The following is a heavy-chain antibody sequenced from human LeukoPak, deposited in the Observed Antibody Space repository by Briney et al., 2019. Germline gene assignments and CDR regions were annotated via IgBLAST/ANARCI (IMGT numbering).Heavy chain of an antibody. D-gene: IGHD2-15*01. CDR1: EVTFSSAW. J-gene: IGHJ4*02. Sequence: PGESLRLSCAASEVTFSSAWLSWVRQAPGKGLEWVGHIKSKTDGGTTDYAAPVKGRFTISRDDSKNTLYLQMNSLKTEDTAVYYGTTYVPDCSGGRCYYYFDYWGQGTLVTVSS. CDR2: IKSKTDGGTT. V-gene: IGHV3-15*01. CDR3: TTYVPDCSGGRCYYYFDY.